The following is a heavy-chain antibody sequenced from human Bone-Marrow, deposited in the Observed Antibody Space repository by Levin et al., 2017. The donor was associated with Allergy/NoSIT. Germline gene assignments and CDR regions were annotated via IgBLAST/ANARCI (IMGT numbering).Heavy chain of an antibody. CDR2: IHHSGSS. CDR1: GGPIISEDYS. D-gene: IGHD5-24*01. CDR3: ARTPGNGFYALDI. J-gene: IGHJ3*02. Sequence: SQTLSLTCAVSGGPIISEDYSWSWIRQPPGKGLEWVGFIHHSGSSYYNPSLRSRVTISVDGSKNQLSLTLTSVTAADAAMYYCARTPGNGFYALDIWGQGTMVTVSS. V-gene: IGHV4-30-2*01.